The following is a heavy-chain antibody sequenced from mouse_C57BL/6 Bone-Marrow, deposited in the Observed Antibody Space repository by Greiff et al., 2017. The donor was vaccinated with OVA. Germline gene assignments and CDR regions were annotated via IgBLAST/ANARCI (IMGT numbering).Heavy chain of an antibody. CDR2: ISYSGST. V-gene: IGHV3-8*01. CDR1: GYSITSDY. CDR3: ARYGYYGAYAMDY. Sequence: EVQLQQSGPGLAKPSQTLSLTCSVTGYSITSDYWNWIRKFPGNKLEYIGYISYSGSTYYYPSLKSRNSITRDKSKSQYYLQLNSLTTEDTAIYFCARYGYYGAYAMDYWGQGTSVTVSS. J-gene: IGHJ4*01. D-gene: IGHD1-1*01.